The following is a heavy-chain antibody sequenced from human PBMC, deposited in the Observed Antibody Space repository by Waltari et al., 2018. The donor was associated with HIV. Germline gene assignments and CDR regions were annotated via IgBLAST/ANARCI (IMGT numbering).Heavy chain of an antibody. CDR1: GFAYVSYA. CDR2: GSGSGAKS. J-gene: IGHJ4*02. V-gene: IGHV3-23*01. CDR3: AKAYYENTAYYYDF. Sequence: EVQLLESGGGLVQTGGSRRLSCAASGFAYVSYAITWVRQSPERGLEWVAAGSGSGAKSFYADSVKGRFTISRDNSKNTVFLQMNSLRAADTAIYYCAKAYYENTAYYYDFWGRGTRVTVSS. D-gene: IGHD3-22*01.